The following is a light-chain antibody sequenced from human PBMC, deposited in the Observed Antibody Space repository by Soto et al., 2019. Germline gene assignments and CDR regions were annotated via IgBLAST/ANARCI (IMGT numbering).Light chain of an antibody. CDR3: QQYNGYRLA. Sequence: DIQMTQSPSSLSASVGDRVTFTCRASQSISNWLAWYQQKPGKAPKLLIYKASTLESGVPSRFSGSGSGTEFTLTISSLQADDFAIYYCQQYNGYRLAFGGGIKVEIK. CDR1: QSISNW. J-gene: IGKJ4*01. CDR2: KAS. V-gene: IGKV1-5*03.